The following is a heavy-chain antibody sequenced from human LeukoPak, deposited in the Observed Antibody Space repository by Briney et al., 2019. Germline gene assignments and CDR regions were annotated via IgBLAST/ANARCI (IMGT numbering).Heavy chain of an antibody. V-gene: IGHV4-59*01. CDR1: GGSLSSYY. J-gene: IGHJ4*02. CDR2: IYYSGST. Sequence: SETLSLTCTVSGGSLSSYYWSWIRQPPGKGLEWIGYIYYSGSTNYNPSLKSRVTISVDTSKNQFSLKLSSVTAADTAVYYCARVRYYDFWSGYYTGNYFDYWGQGTLVTVSS. CDR3: ARVRYYDFWSGYYTGNYFDY. D-gene: IGHD3-3*01.